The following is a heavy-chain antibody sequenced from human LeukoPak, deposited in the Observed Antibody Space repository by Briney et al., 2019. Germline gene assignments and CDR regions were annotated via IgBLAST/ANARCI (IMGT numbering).Heavy chain of an antibody. CDR1: GGSISSGDYY. Sequence: SETLSLTCTVSGGSISSGDYYWSWIRQPPGKGLEWIGYIYYSGSTYYNPSLKSRVTISVDTSKNQFSLKLSSVTAADTAVYYCARDLGYSYGINWFDPWGQGTLVTVSS. D-gene: IGHD5-18*01. CDR3: ARDLGYSYGINWFDP. J-gene: IGHJ5*02. V-gene: IGHV4-30-4*01. CDR2: IYYSGST.